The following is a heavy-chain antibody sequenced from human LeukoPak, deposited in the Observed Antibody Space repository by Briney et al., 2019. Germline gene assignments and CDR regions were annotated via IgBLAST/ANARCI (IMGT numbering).Heavy chain of an antibody. D-gene: IGHD3-22*01. CDR2: ISSSGSTI. V-gene: IGHV3-11*04. CDR3: ARDPPEENYYDSSGYSFYFDY. J-gene: IGHJ4*02. Sequence: GGSLRLSSAASGLTFSDYYMSWIRQAPGKGLEWVSYISSSGSTIYYADSVKGRFTISRDNAKNSLYLQMNSLRAEDTAVYYCARDPPEENYYDSSGYSFYFDYWGQGTLVTVSS. CDR1: GLTFSDYY.